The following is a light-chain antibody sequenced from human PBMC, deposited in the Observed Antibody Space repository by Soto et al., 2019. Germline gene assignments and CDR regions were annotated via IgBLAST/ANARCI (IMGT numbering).Light chain of an antibody. V-gene: IGKV3-11*01. CDR1: HSVFSS. J-gene: IGKJ4*01. Sequence: EIVLTQSPVTLSLSPGERATHSCRASHSVFSSLAWYQQKPGQAPRLLIYDASTRATAIPARFRGSGSGTDFTLTISSLEPEDFAVYYCHQRSNWPLTFGGGTKVEVK. CDR3: HQRSNWPLT. CDR2: DAS.